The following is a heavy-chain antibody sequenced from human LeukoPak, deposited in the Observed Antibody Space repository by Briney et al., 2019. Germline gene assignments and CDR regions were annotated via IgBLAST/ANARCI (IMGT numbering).Heavy chain of an antibody. V-gene: IGHV4-4*02. CDR1: GGSLSSGNW. Sequence: SGTLSLTCAVSGGSLSSGNWWTWVRLPPGRGLEWIGEIYHSGSTNYNPSLKSRVTISVDKSKNQFSLKLTSVTAADTAVYYCARERSGGYTYVFWGQGILVTVSS. CDR3: ARERSGGYTYVF. J-gene: IGHJ4*02. CDR2: IYHSGST. D-gene: IGHD5-18*01.